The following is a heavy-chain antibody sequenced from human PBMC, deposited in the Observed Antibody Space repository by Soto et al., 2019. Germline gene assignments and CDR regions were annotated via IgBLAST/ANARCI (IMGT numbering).Heavy chain of an antibody. Sequence: GGSLRLSCAASGFTFSSYAMSWVRQAPGKGLEWVSAISGSGGSTYYADSVKGRFTISRDNSKNTLYLQMNSLRAEDTAVYYCAKDILGYYDFWSGSYYFDYWGQGT. V-gene: IGHV3-23*01. CDR2: ISGSGGST. D-gene: IGHD3-3*01. CDR3: AKDILGYYDFWSGSYYFDY. J-gene: IGHJ4*02. CDR1: GFTFSSYA.